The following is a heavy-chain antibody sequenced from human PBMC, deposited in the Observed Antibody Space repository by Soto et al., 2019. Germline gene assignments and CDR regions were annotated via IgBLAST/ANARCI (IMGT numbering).Heavy chain of an antibody. CDR3: ARGAVAGTYYYSGMDV. V-gene: IGHV1-2*04. J-gene: IGHJ6*02. Sequence: ASVKVSCKASGYTFTGYYMHWVRQAPGQGLEWMGWINPNSGGTNYAQKFQGWVTMTRDTSISTAYMELSRLRPDDTAVYYCARGAVAGTYYYSGMDVWGQGTTVTVSS. CDR2: INPNSGGT. CDR1: GYTFTGYY. D-gene: IGHD6-19*01.